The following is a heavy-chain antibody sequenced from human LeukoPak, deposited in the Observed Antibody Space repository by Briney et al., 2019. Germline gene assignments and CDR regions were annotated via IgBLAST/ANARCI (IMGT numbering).Heavy chain of an antibody. D-gene: IGHD5-24*01. V-gene: IGHV3-23*01. Sequence: GGSLRLSCAASGFTFSNSAMSGVRQPPGKGLEGVSTLSGSGITTYNADYVKGRFTISRDNSKNTLYLQMNSLRAEDTAVYYCAKDYTKRWLGGFDYWGQGTLVTVSS. CDR3: AKDYTKRWLGGFDY. CDR1: GFTFSNSA. J-gene: IGHJ4*02. CDR2: LSGSGITT.